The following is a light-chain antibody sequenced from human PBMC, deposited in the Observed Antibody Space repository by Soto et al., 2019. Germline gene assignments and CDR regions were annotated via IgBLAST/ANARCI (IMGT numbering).Light chain of an antibody. V-gene: IGLV2-14*01. J-gene: IGLJ1*01. CDR1: SSDVGGYNY. CDR3: SSYTSSSTSR. CDR2: EVS. Sequence: QSALTQPASVSGSPGQSITISCTGTSSDVGGYNYVSWYQQHPGKAPKLMIYEVSNRPSGVSNRFSGSKSGNTASLTISGLQAEDEADYYCSSYTSSSTSRFGTGTKVTVL.